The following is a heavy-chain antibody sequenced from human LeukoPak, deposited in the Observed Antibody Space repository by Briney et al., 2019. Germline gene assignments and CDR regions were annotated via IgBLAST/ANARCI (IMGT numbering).Heavy chain of an antibody. V-gene: IGHV3-21*01. CDR3: ARDGGGNYNS. CDR2: ISSSSTYI. J-gene: IGHJ4*02. Sequence: TGGSLRLSCAASGFTFSTYSMNWVRQAPGKGLEWVSFISSSSTYIYYADLVKGRFTISRDNAKNSLYLQMNSLRAEDTAVYYCARDGGGNYNSWGQGTLVTVSS. CDR1: GFTFSTYS. D-gene: IGHD4-23*01.